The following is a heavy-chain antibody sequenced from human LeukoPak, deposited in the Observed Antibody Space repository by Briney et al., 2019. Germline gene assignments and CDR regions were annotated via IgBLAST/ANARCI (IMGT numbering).Heavy chain of an antibody. CDR1: GGSISSYY. CDR2: IYYSGSA. Sequence: PSETLSLTCTVSGGSISSYYWSWIRQPPGKGLEWIGYIYYSGSANYNPSLKSRVTISVDTSKNQFSLKLSSVTAADTAVYYCARDMKWLVRSDAFDIWGQGTMVTVSS. D-gene: IGHD6-19*01. J-gene: IGHJ3*02. V-gene: IGHV4-59*12. CDR3: ARDMKWLVRSDAFDI.